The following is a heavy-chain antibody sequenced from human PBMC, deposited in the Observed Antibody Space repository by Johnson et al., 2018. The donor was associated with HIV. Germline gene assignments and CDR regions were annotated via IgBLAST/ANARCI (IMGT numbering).Heavy chain of an antibody. CDR3: TTAIVIDAFDI. CDR1: GFTVSYAY. D-gene: IGHD3-16*02. Sequence: QLVESGGGLIQPGGSLRLSCAASGFTVSYAYMTWVRQAPGKGLEWVGRIKSEADGETTDYGAPVKGRFTISRDDSKNTLFLQMSSLKTDDTAVYYCTTAIVIDAFDIWGQGTMVTVSS. CDR2: IKSEADGETT. V-gene: IGHV3-15*01. J-gene: IGHJ3*02.